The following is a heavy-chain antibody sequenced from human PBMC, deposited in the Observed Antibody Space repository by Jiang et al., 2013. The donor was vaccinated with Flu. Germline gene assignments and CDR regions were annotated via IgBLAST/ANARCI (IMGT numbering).Heavy chain of an antibody. Sequence: KPGESLKISCRGSGYSFTTYWIGWVRQVPGKALEWMGIIYPGDSDTRYSPSFQGQVTISADKSISTAYLQWSGLKDSDTAMYYCTRRTYYYDTSGYLQASYFDYWGQGTLVTVSS. V-gene: IGHV5-51*01. CDR1: GYSFTTYW. D-gene: IGHD3-22*01. J-gene: IGHJ4*02. CDR3: TRRTYYYDTSGYLQASYFDY. CDR2: IYPGDSDT.